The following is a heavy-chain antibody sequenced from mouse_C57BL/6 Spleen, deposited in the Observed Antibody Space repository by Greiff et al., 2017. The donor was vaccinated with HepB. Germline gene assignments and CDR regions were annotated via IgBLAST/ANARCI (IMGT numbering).Heavy chain of an antibody. CDR1: GYTFTDYY. CDR2: IFPGSGST. V-gene: IGHV1-75*01. D-gene: IGHD3-2*02. CDR3: AMTVQATEGFDY. Sequence: VQLVESGPELVKPGASVKISCKASGYTFTDYYINWVKQRPGQGLEWIGWIFPGSGSTYYNEKFKGKATLTVDKSSSTAYMLLSSLPSEDYAVYFCAMTVQATEGFDYWGQGTPLTVSS. J-gene: IGHJ2*01.